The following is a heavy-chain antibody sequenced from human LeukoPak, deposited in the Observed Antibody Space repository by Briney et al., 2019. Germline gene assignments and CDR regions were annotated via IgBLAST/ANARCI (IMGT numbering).Heavy chain of an antibody. Sequence: GASVKVSCKASGYTFTSYGISWVRQAPGQGLEWMGWISAYNGNTNCAQKLQGRVTMTTDTSTSTAYMELRSLRSDDTAVYYCARGPYYDFWSGPYYFDYWGQGTLVTVSS. V-gene: IGHV1-18*01. CDR3: ARGPYYDFWSGPYYFDY. CDR2: ISAYNGNT. D-gene: IGHD3-3*01. CDR1: GYTFTSYG. J-gene: IGHJ4*02.